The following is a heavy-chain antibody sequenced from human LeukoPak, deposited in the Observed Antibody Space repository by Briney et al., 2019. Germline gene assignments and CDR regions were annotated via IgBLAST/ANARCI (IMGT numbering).Heavy chain of an antibody. CDR3: AIPHKLVLNAFDI. V-gene: IGHV1-69*05. Sequence: SVKVSCEASGGTFSSYAISWVRQAPGQGLEWMGGIIPIFGTANYAQKFQGRVTITTDESTSTAYMELSSLRSEDTAVYYCAIPHKLVLNAFDIWGQGTMVTVSS. CDR1: GGTFSSYA. J-gene: IGHJ3*02. CDR2: IIPIFGTA. D-gene: IGHD6-13*01.